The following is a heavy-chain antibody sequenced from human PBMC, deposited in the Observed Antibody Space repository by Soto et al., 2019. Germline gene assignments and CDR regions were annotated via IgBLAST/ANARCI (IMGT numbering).Heavy chain of an antibody. J-gene: IGHJ6*02. CDR2: IYWNDEQ. Sequence: QITLKESGPTLVKPTQTLTLTCTFSGFSLTSGVVGVGWIRQPPGEALEWLALIYWNDEQYYNPSLRNRLTINRDTSKTHVVLTMTNMDPGDTATYYCAHRLPGPSGYDAWGQWTTVTVSS. D-gene: IGHD6-13*01. CDR3: AHRLPGPSGYDA. CDR1: GFSLTSGVVG. V-gene: IGHV2-5*01.